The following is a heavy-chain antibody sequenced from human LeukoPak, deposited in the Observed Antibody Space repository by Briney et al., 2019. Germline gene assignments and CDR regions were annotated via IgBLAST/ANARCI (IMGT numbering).Heavy chain of an antibody. CDR3: ARSYYDSSGYVFDY. CDR1: DGSIRNYY. D-gene: IGHD3-22*01. V-gene: IGHV4-59*12. CDR2: IYYSGST. Sequence: PSETLSLTCTVSDGSIRNYYWSWIRQPPGKGLEWIWSIYYSGSTYYNPSLKSRVTISVDTSKNQFSLKLSSVTAADTAVYYCARSYYDSSGYVFDYWGQGTLVTVSS. J-gene: IGHJ4*02.